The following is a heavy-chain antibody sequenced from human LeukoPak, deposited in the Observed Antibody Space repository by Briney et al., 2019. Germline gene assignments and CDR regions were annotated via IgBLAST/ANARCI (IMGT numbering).Heavy chain of an antibody. Sequence: GASVKVSCKASGYTFTSYDINWVRQATGRGLEWMGWMNPNSGNTGYAQRFQGRVTITRNTSISTAYMELSSLRSEDTAVYYCARDVYPLDYYGSRSAFDIWGQGTMVTVSS. CDR1: GYTFTSYD. CDR3: ARDVYPLDYYGSRSAFDI. J-gene: IGHJ3*02. V-gene: IGHV1-8*03. D-gene: IGHD3-10*01. CDR2: MNPNSGNT.